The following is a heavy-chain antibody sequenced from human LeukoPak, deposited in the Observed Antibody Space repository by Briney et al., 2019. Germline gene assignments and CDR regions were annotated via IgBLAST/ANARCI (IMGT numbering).Heavy chain of an antibody. Sequence: GESLKISCKGSGYRFTSYWIGWVRQMPGKGLEWMGIIYPGDSDTRYSPSFQGQVTISADKSISTAYLQWSSLKASDTAMYYCARLGGTPLYYYDSSGSTGPNWFDPWGQGTLVTVSS. J-gene: IGHJ5*02. CDR1: GYRFTSYW. D-gene: IGHD3-22*01. CDR3: ARLGGTPLYYYDSSGSTGPNWFDP. V-gene: IGHV5-51*01. CDR2: IYPGDSDT.